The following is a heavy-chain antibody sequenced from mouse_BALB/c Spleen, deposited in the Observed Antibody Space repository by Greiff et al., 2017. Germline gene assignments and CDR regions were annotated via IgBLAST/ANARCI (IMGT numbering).Heavy chain of an antibody. D-gene: IGHD1-1*01. CDR3: ARRELRGMDY. Sequence: QVQLQQPGAELVKPGTSVKLSCKASGYNFTSYWINWVKLRPGQGLEWIGDIYPGSGSTNYNEKFKSKATLTVDTSSSTAYMQLSSLASEDSALYYCARRELRGMDYWGQGTSVTVSA. J-gene: IGHJ4*01. V-gene: IGHV1-55*01. CDR2: IYPGSGST. CDR1: GYNFTSYW.